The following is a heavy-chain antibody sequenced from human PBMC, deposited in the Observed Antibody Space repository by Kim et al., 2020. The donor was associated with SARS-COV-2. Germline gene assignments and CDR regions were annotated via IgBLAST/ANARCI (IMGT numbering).Heavy chain of an antibody. CDR2: INAGNGNT. Sequence: ASVKVSCKASGYTFTSYAMHWVRQAPGQRLEWMGWINAGNGNTKYSQNFQGRVTITRDTSASTAYMELSSLTSEDTAVYYCARPARWYDILDVWGQGTTVTVSS. CDR3: ARPARWYDILDV. CDR1: GYTFTSYA. D-gene: IGHD3-9*01. J-gene: IGHJ6*02. V-gene: IGHV1-3*01.